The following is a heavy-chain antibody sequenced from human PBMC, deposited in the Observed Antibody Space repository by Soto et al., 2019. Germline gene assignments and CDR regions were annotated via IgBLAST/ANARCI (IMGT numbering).Heavy chain of an antibody. D-gene: IGHD5-12*01. CDR3: ARWDNGYDF. V-gene: IGHV3-7*01. CDR1: GFTISSYW. Sequence: EVQLVESGGTLVQPGGSLRLSCAASGFTISSYWMSWVRQAPGKGLEWVANIKQDGSERYYMGSVNGRFTISRDNAKNSLYLQMSSLTVEDTAVYYCARWDNGYDFGGQGTLVTISS. J-gene: IGHJ4*02. CDR2: IKQDGSER.